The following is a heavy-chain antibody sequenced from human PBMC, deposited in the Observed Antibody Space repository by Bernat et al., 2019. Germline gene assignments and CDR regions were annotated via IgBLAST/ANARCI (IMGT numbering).Heavy chain of an antibody. J-gene: IGHJ3*02. D-gene: IGHD1-26*01. V-gene: IGHV1-46*03. CDR3: ARFSVGVSYFHNAFDI. CDR2: INPSGGST. CDR1: GYTFTSYY. Sequence: QVQLVQSGAEVKKPGASVKVSCKASGYTFTSYYMHWVRQAPGQGLEWMGIINPSGGSTSYAQKFQGRVTMTRDTSTSTVYMELSSLRSEDTAVYYCARFSVGVSYFHNAFDIWGQGTMVTVSS.